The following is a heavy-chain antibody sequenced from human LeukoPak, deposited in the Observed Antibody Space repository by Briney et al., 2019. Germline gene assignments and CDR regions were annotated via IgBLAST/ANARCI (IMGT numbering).Heavy chain of an antibody. CDR1: GFTFSSYS. V-gene: IGHV3-21*01. J-gene: IGHJ4*02. Sequence: PGGSLRPSCAASGFTFSSYSMNWVRQAPGKGLEWVSSISSSSYIYYADSVKGRFTISRDNAKNSLYLQMNSLRAEDTAVYYCARDTSGRWVDYWGQGTLVTVSS. CDR3: ARDTSGRWVDY. CDR2: ISSSSYI. D-gene: IGHD3-10*01.